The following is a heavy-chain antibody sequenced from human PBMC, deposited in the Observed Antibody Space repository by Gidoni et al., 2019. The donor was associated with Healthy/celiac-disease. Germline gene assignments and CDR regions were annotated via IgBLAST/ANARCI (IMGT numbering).Heavy chain of an antibody. Sequence: QLQLQESGPGLVKPSETLSLTCTVSGGSISSSSYYWGWIRQPPGKGLEWIGSIYYSGSTYYNPSLKSRVTISVDTSKNQFSVKLSSVTAADTAVYYCARRKGSGPAVLFDPWGQGTLVTVSS. V-gene: IGHV4-39*01. J-gene: IGHJ5*02. CDR1: GGSISSSSYY. CDR2: IYYSGST. CDR3: ARRKGSGPAVLFDP. D-gene: IGHD6-19*01.